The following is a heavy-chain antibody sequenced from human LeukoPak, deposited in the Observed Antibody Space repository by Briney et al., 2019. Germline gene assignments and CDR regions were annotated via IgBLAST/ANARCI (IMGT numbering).Heavy chain of an antibody. V-gene: IGHV3-74*01. D-gene: IGHD4-11*01. CDR3: ARDDVDYSTFADWFDP. CDR2: INSDGSST. Sequence: GGSLRLSCAASGFTFNNYWMHWVRQAPGKGLVWVSRINSDGSSTNYADSVKGRFTISRYNAKNTLYLQMNSLRAEDTAVYYCARDDVDYSTFADWFDPWGQGTLVTVSS. CDR1: GFTFNNYW. J-gene: IGHJ5*02.